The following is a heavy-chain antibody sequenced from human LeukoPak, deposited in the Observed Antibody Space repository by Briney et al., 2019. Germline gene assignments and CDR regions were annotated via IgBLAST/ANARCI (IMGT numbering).Heavy chain of an antibody. D-gene: IGHD6-13*01. Sequence: GRSLRLSCAASGFTFSSYAMHWVRQAPGKGLEWVAVISYDGSNKYYADSVKGRFTISRDNAKNSLYLQMNSLRAEDMALYYCAKGRRDIAAALDYWGQGTLVTVSS. V-gene: IGHV3-30-3*01. CDR3: AKGRRDIAAALDY. CDR2: ISYDGSNK. J-gene: IGHJ4*02. CDR1: GFTFSSYA.